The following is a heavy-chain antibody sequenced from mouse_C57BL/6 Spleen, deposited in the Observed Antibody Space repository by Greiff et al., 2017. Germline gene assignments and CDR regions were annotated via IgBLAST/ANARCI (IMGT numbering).Heavy chain of an antibody. D-gene: IGHD4-1*01. Sequence: VQRVESGAELARPGASVKLSCKASGYTFTSYGISWVKQRTGQGLEWIGEIYPRSGNTYYNEKFKGKATMTADKSTSTAYMELRSLTAEDSAVYFCARKDWDGYWGQGTTLTVSS. J-gene: IGHJ2*01. CDR2: IYPRSGNT. V-gene: IGHV1-81*01. CDR1: GYTFTSYG. CDR3: ARKDWDGY.